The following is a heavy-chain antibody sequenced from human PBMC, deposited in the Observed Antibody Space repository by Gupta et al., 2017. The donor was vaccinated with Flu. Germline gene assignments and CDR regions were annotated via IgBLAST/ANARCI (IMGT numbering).Heavy chain of an antibody. D-gene: IGHD2-15*01. CDR3: ARVDSRRFLYFDY. Sequence: DSVKGRFTISRDNAKNSLYLQMNSLRVEDTAVYYCARVDSRRFLYFDYWG. J-gene: IGHJ4*01. V-gene: IGHV3-21*01.